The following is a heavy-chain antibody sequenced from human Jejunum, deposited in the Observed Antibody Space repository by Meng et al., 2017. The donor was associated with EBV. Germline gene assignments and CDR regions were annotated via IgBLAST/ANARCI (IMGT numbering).Heavy chain of an antibody. D-gene: IGHD2-15*01. J-gene: IGHJ4*02. CDR1: GYTFNSYA. V-gene: IGHV1-3*03. Sequence: VHLVQSGAEVKEPGASVMVSCKASGYTFNSYAIQWVRQAPGQRLEWMGWIHTDNGGTKYSQEFQDRVTITRDTSASTAYMEISSLRSEDTAVYYCVKKGTRLTTHGYHFDYWGQGTLVTVSS. CDR2: IHTDNGGT. CDR3: VKKGTRLTTHGYHFDY.